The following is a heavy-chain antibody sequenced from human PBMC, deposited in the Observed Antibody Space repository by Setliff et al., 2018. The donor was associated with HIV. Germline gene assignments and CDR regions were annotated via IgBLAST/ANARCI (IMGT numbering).Heavy chain of an antibody. CDR1: GYTFSAYY. CDR3: ARGGHYSGSYLPRDYYMDV. V-gene: IGHV1-2*02. D-gene: IGHD1-26*01. J-gene: IGHJ6*03. CDR2: INPTSAGT. Sequence: GASVKVSCKASGYTFSAYYMYWVRQAPGQGLEWMGWINPTSAGTNYAQKFQGRVTMTRDTSISTAYMELSGLRSDDTAVYYCARGGHYSGSYLPRDYYMDVWGKGTTVTVSS.